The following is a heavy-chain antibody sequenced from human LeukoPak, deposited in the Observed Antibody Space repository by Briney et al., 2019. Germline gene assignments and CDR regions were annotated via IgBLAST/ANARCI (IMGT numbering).Heavy chain of an antibody. J-gene: IGHJ4*01. CDR3: ANXPXXXXXPXDY. CDR2: ISGSGGST. Sequence: GGSLRLSCAASGFTFSSYAMSWVRQAPGKGLEWVSAISGSGGSTYYADFVKGRFTISRDNSKNTLYLQMNSLRAEDTAVYYCANXPXXXXXPXDYWXXXTXVTVSS. V-gene: IGHV3-23*01. CDR1: GFTFSSYA.